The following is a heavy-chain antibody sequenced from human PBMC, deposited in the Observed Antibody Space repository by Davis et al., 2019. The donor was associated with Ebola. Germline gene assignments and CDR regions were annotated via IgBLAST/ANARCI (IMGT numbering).Heavy chain of an antibody. CDR3: ARGLYDSSGFDP. J-gene: IGHJ5*02. CDR2: ISYDGSNK. V-gene: IGHV3-30-3*01. Sequence: GESLKISCAASGFTFSSFAMHWVRQAPGKGLEWVAVISYDGSNKFSADSVKGRFTISRDNSKNTLYLQMNSLRAEDTAVYYCARGLYDSSGFDPWGQGTLVTVSS. CDR1: GFTFSSFA. D-gene: IGHD3-3*01.